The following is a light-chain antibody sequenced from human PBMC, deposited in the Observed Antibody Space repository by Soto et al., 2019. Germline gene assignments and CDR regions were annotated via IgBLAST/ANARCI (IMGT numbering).Light chain of an antibody. CDR2: DAS. CDR1: QSVSSY. V-gene: IGKV3-11*01. J-gene: IGKJ4*01. CDR3: QQRSNWPPVLT. Sequence: EIVLTQSPATLSLSPGERATLSCRASQSVSSYLAWYQQKPGQAPRLLIYDASNRATGIPARFSGSGSGTDFTLTISSLEPEDFAVYYCQQRSNWPPVLTFAGVTKVVIK.